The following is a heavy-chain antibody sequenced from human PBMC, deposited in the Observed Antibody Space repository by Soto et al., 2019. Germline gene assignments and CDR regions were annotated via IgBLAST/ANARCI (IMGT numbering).Heavy chain of an antibody. CDR3: ARVPPGITGTTHYGMDV. V-gene: IGHV3-53*01. Sequence: GGSLRLSCAASGFTVSSDYMSWVRQAPGKGLEWVSVIYSGGSTYYADSVKGRFTISRDNSKNTLYLQMNSLRAEDTAVYYCARVPPGITGTTHYGMDVWGQGTTVTVSS. J-gene: IGHJ6*02. CDR1: GFTVSSDY. CDR2: IYSGGST. D-gene: IGHD1-20*01.